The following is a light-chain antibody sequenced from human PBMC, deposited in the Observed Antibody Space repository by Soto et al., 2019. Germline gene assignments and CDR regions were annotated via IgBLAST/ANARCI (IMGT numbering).Light chain of an antibody. CDR1: QSVDSSY. J-gene: IGKJ1*01. V-gene: IGKV3-20*01. Sequence: EIVLTQSPGTLSLSPGERATLSCRASQSVDSSYLAWYQQRPGQAPRLLIYVASNRATGIPDRFSGSGSGTDFTLTISSLEPEDFVVYYCQQYGSSPMTFGQGTKVEIK. CDR2: VAS. CDR3: QQYGSSPMT.